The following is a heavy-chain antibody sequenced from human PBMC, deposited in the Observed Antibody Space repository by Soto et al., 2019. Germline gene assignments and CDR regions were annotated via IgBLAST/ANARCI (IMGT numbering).Heavy chain of an antibody. CDR2: IWHAGKNK. V-gene: IGHV3-33*01. J-gene: IGHJ4*02. Sequence: QVPVVESGGGVVQPGRPLRLSCAASGFTFSHFGMHWVRQAPGKGLEGVAVIWHAGKNKYYEDSAEGRLTISRDNSKNTLYLQLNSLRAEDTAVYYCARDPGQDEAMDYWGQGTLVTVSS. CDR3: ARDPGQDEAMDY. CDR1: GFTFSHFG.